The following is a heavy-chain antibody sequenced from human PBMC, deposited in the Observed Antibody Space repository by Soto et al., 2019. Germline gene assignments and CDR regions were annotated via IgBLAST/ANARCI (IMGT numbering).Heavy chain of an antibody. CDR2: IIPIFGTA. CDR1: GGTFSSYA. V-gene: IGHV1-69*01. CDR3: ARVSGYSGYDPLDAFDI. J-gene: IGHJ3*02. D-gene: IGHD5-12*01. Sequence: ASVKVSCKASGGTFSSYAISWVRQAPGQGLEWMGGIIPIFGTANYAQKFQGRVTITADESTSTAYMELSSLRSEDTAVYYCARVSGYSGYDPLDAFDIWGQGTMVTVSS.